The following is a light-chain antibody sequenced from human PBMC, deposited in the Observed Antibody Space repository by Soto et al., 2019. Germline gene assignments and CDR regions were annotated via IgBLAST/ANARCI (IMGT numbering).Light chain of an antibody. J-gene: IGKJ3*01. Sequence: ENVLTQSPGTLSLSPGERATLSCRASQTVSSNSLAWYQQKPGHAPRFLIYGASHRAIGIPDRFSGSGSGTDFTLTISRLEPEDFAVYYCLQYADSPFTFGPGTKVDIK. CDR1: QTVSSNS. V-gene: IGKV3-20*01. CDR2: GAS. CDR3: LQYADSPFT.